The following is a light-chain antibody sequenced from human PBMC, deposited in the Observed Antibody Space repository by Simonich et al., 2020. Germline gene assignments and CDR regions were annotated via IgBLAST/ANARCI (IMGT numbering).Light chain of an antibody. Sequence: DIVMTQSPDSLAVSLGERATINCTSSQSVLYSSNNKNYLAWYQQKPGQPPMLLIYWASTRESGIPDRFSGSGSGTDFTLTISSLQAEDVAVYYCQQYDSTPLTFGGGTKVEIK. CDR2: WAS. CDR3: QQYDSTPLT. J-gene: IGKJ4*01. V-gene: IGKV4-1*01. CDR1: QSVLYSSNNKNY.